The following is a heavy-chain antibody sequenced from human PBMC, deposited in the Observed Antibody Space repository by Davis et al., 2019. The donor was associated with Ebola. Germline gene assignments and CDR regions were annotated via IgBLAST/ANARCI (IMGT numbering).Heavy chain of an antibody. J-gene: IGHJ4*02. Sequence: SVKVSCKTSGDTFSSYAITWVRQAPGQGLEWMGRIIPILDVTNHTQRLQGRVTIIADKLTSTAYMELNSLRSADTAVYYCARDRGGSLDSWGQGTLVTVSS. CDR2: IIPILDVT. V-gene: IGHV1-69*04. CDR1: GDTFSSYA. CDR3: ARDRGGSLDS. D-gene: IGHD2-15*01.